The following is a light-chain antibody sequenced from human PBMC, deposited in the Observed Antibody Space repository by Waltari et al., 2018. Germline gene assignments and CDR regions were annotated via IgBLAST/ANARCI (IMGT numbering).Light chain of an antibody. V-gene: IGKV4-1*01. CDR2: WAS. Sequence: DIVLTQSPDSLAVSLGERATINRKSTQNILYSSDQKNYLAWYQQKAGQPPNLLIYWASTREAGVPDRIGGSWSGADFTLTSSRLQAGYVAVYYCQQDYGIPFTFGPGTKVEIK. CDR3: QQDYGIPFT. J-gene: IGKJ3*01. CDR1: QNILYSSDQKNY.